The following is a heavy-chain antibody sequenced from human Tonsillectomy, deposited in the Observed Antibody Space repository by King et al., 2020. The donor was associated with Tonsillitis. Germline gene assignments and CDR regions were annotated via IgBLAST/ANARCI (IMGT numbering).Heavy chain of an antibody. J-gene: IGHJ6*02. V-gene: IGHV3-30*18. CDR2: ITYDGSNE. CDR3: AKGHRGDYGFWSGSTYYYYYYGMDV. CDR1: GFTFSTYG. Sequence: VQLVESGGGVVQPGRSLRLSCAASGFTFSTYGMQWVRQAPGKGLEWVAEITYDGSNEYYADSVKGRFTISRDSSKNTLYLQMNSLRVEDTAVYYCAKGHRGDYGFWSGSTYYYYYYGMDVWGQGTTVTVSS. D-gene: IGHD3-3*01.